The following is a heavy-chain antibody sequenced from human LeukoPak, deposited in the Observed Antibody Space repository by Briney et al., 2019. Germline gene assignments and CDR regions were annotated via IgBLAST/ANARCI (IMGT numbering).Heavy chain of an antibody. CDR2: IIPILGIA. Sequence: GASVKVSCKASGGTFSSYAISWVRQAPGQGLEWMGRIIPILGIANYAQKFQGRVTITADKSTSTAYMELRSLRSDDTAVYYCARVPYDYGDYSPWDYWGQGTLVTVSS. D-gene: IGHD4-17*01. CDR1: GGTFSSYA. J-gene: IGHJ4*02. CDR3: ARVPYDYGDYSPWDY. V-gene: IGHV1-69*04.